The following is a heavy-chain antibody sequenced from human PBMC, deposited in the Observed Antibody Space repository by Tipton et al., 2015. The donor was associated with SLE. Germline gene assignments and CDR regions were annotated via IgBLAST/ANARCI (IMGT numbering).Heavy chain of an antibody. Sequence: TLSLTCTVSGGSISSYSWSWIRQPPGKGLEWIGYIYYSGSTNYNPSLKSRVTISVDTSKNQFSLKLSSVTAADTAVYYCARGPDTIQGTFQHWGQGTLVTVSS. V-gene: IGHV4-59*12. D-gene: IGHD3-3*01. CDR2: IYYSGST. J-gene: IGHJ1*01. CDR3: ARGPDTIQGTFQH. CDR1: GGSISSYS.